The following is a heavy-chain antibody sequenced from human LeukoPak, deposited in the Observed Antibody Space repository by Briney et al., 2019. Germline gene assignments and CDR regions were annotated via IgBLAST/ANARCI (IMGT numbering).Heavy chain of an antibody. V-gene: IGHV3-9*01. CDR2: ISWNSGSI. J-gene: IGHJ4*02. CDR1: GFTFSNYW. CDR3: AKAPVTSCRGAYCYPFDS. D-gene: IGHD2-21*01. Sequence: GGSLRLSCAASGFTFSNYWMHWVRQAPGKGLEWVSGISWNSGSIGYADSVKGRFTISRDNSKNTLYLQMNSLRAEDAAVYFCAKAPVTSCRGAYCYPFDSWGQGTLVTVSS.